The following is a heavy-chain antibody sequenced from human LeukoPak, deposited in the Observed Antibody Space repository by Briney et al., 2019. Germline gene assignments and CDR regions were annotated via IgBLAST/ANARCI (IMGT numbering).Heavy chain of an antibody. CDR3: ARLAAILKRSNWFDP. CDR2: IYYRGST. V-gene: IGHV4-39*01. Sequence: SQTLSLTCTVSAASISSSSYYWAWIRQPPWKGLQWIGSIYYRGSTYYNPSLKSRVTISVDTSKNQFYLKLSYVTAADTAVYYCARLAAILKRSNWFDPWGPGTLVTVSS. J-gene: IGHJ5*02. D-gene: IGHD2-2*02. CDR1: AASISSSSYY.